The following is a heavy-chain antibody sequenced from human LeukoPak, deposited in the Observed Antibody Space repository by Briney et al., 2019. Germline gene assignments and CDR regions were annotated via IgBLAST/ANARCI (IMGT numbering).Heavy chain of an antibody. CDR1: GFTFTKNW. J-gene: IGHJ4*02. CDR2: IKQDGTEK. V-gene: IGHV3-7*01. Sequence: GGSLRLSCAAAGFTFTKNWMTWVRQAPGKGLEWVANIKQDGTEKYYVDSVKGRFTISRDNAKNSVYLQMNSLRAEDTAIYYCARDLRAGSYAFDWGQGTLVTVSS. CDR3: ARDLRAGSYAFD. D-gene: IGHD5-18*01.